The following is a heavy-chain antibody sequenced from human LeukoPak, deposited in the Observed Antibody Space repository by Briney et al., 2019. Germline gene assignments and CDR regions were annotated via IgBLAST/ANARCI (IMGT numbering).Heavy chain of an antibody. V-gene: IGHV3-23*01. CDR1: GFTFSSYG. Sequence: GGTLRLSCAASGFTFSSYGMSWVRQAPGKGLEWVSAISGSGGSTYYADSVKGRFTISRDNFKNTLYLQMNSLRADDTAVYYCARDRNVVAADYMDVWGKGTTVTVSS. D-gene: IGHD2-15*01. CDR3: ARDRNVVAADYMDV. J-gene: IGHJ6*03. CDR2: ISGSGGST.